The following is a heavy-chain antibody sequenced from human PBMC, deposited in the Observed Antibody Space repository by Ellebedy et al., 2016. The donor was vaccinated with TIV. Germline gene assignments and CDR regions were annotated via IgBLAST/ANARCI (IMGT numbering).Heavy chain of an antibody. CDR1: GGSISSSTYY. CDR3: TRLVGGDYGDY. Sequence: SETLSLXXTVSGGSISSSTYYWGWIRQPPGKGLDWIGSVHYSGSTYDNPSLKSRLTISLDTSKNQFSLKLSSVTAADTAVYYCTRLVGGDYGDYWGQGTLVTVSS. CDR2: VHYSGST. J-gene: IGHJ4*02. V-gene: IGHV4-39*01. D-gene: IGHD3-16*01.